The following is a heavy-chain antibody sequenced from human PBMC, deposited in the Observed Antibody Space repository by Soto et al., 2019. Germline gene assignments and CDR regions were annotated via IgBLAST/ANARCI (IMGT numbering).Heavy chain of an antibody. CDR1: GGSMLSYY. V-gene: IGHV4-59*08. CDR3: ARRLVATETFDY. D-gene: IGHD5-12*01. Sequence: QVRLQESGPGLVKPSETLSLTCPVSGGSMLSYYWSWIRQPPGRGLEWIDFIYYAGSTKYNPSLNSRVTISVDPSKNPFSLTVTSVTAADPAVYSCARRLVATETFDYWGQGTLVTVSS. J-gene: IGHJ4*02. CDR2: IYYAGST.